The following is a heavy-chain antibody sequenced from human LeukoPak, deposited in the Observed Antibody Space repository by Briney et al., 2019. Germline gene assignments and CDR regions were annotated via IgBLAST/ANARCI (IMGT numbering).Heavy chain of an antibody. CDR2: ISSSSSYI. D-gene: IGHD3-3*01. CDR3: ARDNGYYDFWSGYPLTSNWFDP. CDR1: GFTFSSYS. J-gene: IGHJ5*02. V-gene: IGHV3-21*04. Sequence: GGSLRLSCAASGFTFSSYSMNWVRQAPGKGLEWVSSISSSSSYIYYADSVKGRFTISRDNAKNSLYLQMNSLRAEGTAVYYCARDNGYYDFWSGYPLTSNWFDPWGQGTLVTVSS.